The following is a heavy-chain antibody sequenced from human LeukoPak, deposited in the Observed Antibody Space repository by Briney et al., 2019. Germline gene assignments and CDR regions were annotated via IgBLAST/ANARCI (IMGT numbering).Heavy chain of an antibody. J-gene: IGHJ4*02. Sequence: ASVKVSCKASGYTFTNYGISWVRQAPGQGLERMGWISAYNGNTNYAQKLQGRVTMTTDTSTSTAYMELSSLRSEDTAVYYCATLGYCSSTSCYTPYYFDYWGQGTLVTVSS. V-gene: IGHV1-18*01. CDR2: ISAYNGNT. CDR3: ATLGYCSSTSCYTPYYFDY. CDR1: GYTFTNYG. D-gene: IGHD2-2*02.